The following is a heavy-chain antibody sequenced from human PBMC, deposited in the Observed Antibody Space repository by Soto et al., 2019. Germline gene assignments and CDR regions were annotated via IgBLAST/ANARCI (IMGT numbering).Heavy chain of an antibody. V-gene: IGHV1-3*01. Sequence: QVHLVQSGAEVKQPGASVKVSCKTFGFTFTNYVLFWVRQAPGQRLEWVGRIHAGNGNTESSEKFQGRVTLTTDTSARTAYMELSSLRSEDTALYYCARDVFYQCRTGSPSHFFDFWGQGSLVTVSS. CDR3: ARDVFYQCRTGSPSHFFDF. CDR1: GFTFTNYV. D-gene: IGHD3-9*01. CDR2: IHAGNGNT. J-gene: IGHJ4*02.